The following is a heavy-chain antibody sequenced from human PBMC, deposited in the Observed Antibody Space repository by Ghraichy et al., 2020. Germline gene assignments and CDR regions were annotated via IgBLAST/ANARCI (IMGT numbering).Heavy chain of an antibody. CDR3: ARGPYGNYEPYYFDY. D-gene: IGHD4-11*01. Sequence: GGSLRLSCAASGFTFNDYYMSWIRQAPWKGLEWVSNISSSGSTIHYADSVKGRFTISRDNAKNSLYLQMNSLRAEDTAVYYCARGPYGNYEPYYFDYWGQGTLVTVSS. CDR1: GFTFNDYY. V-gene: IGHV3-11*01. J-gene: IGHJ4*02. CDR2: ISSSGSTI.